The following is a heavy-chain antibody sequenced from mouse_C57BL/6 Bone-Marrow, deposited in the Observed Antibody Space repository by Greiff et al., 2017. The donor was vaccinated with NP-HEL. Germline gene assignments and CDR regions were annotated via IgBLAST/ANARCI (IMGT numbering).Heavy chain of an antibody. CDR2: IYPRSGNT. J-gene: IGHJ2*01. D-gene: IGHD1-1*01. CDR1: GYTFTSYG. CDR3: AREGMVVAAYYFDY. V-gene: IGHV1-81*01. Sequence: QVQLQQSGAELARPGASVKLSCKASGYTFTSYGISWVKQRTGQGLEWIGEIYPRSGNTYYNEKFKGKATLTADKSSSTAYMELRSLTSEDSAVYFYAREGMVVAAYYFDYGGRGNTLTVTS.